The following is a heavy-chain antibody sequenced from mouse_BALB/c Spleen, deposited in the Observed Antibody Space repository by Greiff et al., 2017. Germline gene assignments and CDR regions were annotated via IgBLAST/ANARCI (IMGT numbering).Heavy chain of an antibody. V-gene: IGHV3-6*02. CDR2: ISYDGSN. D-gene: IGHD1-1*01. CDR1: GYSITSGYY. CDR3: ANYYGFAY. Sequence: DVKLQESGPGLVKPSQSLSLTCSVTGYSITSGYYWNWIRQFPGNKLEWMGYISYDGSNNYNPSLKNRISITLDTSKNQFFLKLNSVTTEDTATYYGANYYGFAYWGQGTLVTVSA. J-gene: IGHJ3*01.